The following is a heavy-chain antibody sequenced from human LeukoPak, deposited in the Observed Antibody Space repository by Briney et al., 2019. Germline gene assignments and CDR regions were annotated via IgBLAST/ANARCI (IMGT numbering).Heavy chain of an antibody. D-gene: IGHD2-21*01. CDR2: MNPNSGNT. Sequence: VASVKVFCKASGYTFTSYDINWVRQATGQGLEWMGWMNPNSGNTGYAQKFQGRVTMTRNTSISTAYMELSSLRSEDTAVYYCARVRGGDGFEDYFDYWGQGTLVTVSS. V-gene: IGHV1-8*01. CDR1: GYTFTSYD. J-gene: IGHJ4*02. CDR3: ARVRGGDGFEDYFDY.